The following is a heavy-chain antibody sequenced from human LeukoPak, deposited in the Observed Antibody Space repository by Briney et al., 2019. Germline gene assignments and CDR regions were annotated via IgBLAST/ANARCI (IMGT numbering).Heavy chain of an antibody. CDR3: ARGYCSSTSCYYYFDY. Sequence: PSETLSLTRTAPGGSISSHYWSWIRQPAGKALHWIGRLYTSGSTNYNPSLKSRVTMSVDTSKNQFSLKLSSVTAADTAVYYCARGYCSSTSCYYYFDYWGQGTLVTVSS. D-gene: IGHD2-2*01. CDR1: GGSISSHY. CDR2: LYTSGST. V-gene: IGHV4-4*07. J-gene: IGHJ4*02.